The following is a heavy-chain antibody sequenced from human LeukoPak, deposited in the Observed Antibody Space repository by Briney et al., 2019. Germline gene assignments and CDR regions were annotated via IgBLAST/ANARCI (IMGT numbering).Heavy chain of an antibody. J-gene: IGHJ4*02. V-gene: IGHV1-8*01. CDR1: GYTFTSYD. D-gene: IGHD3-22*01. CDR3: ARRSDDYDSSAYYH. Sequence: VKVSCKTSGYTFTSYDLNWVRQATGQGLEWMGWVNPNSGNTGYAQKFQGRVTMTMDPSISTAYMELSSLRSEGTAVYYCARRSDDYDSSAYYHWGQGTLVTVSS. CDR2: VNPNSGNT.